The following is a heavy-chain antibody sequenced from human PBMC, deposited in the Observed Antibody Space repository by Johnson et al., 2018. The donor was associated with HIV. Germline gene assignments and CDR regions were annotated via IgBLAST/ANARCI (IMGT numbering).Heavy chain of an antibody. CDR2: ISSDGSNK. Sequence: QVQLVESGGGLVQPGGSLRLSCAASGFTVSSNYMSWVRQAPGKGLEWVAVISSDGSNKYYADSVKGRFTISRDSSKNTLYLQMNSLRAEDTAVYYCAITSRTDAFDIWGQGTMVTVSS. J-gene: IGHJ3*02. D-gene: IGHD1-1*01. CDR3: AITSRTDAFDI. CDR1: GFTVSSNY. V-gene: IGHV3-30*03.